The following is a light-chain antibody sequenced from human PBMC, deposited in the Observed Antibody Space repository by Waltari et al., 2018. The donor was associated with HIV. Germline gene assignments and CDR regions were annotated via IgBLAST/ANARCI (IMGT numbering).Light chain of an antibody. V-gene: IGLV3-25*03. CDR2: KDI. CDR3: QSTDHDGTWV. J-gene: IGLJ3*02. CDR1: ALPKKY. Sequence: SYELTQTPSVSVSPGQTARISCSSGALPKKYSSWYGQKPGQAPGLIIYKDIERPSGIPERISGSRSGTGVTLTISDVQAEDEGDYYCQSTDHDGTWVFGGGTKLTVL.